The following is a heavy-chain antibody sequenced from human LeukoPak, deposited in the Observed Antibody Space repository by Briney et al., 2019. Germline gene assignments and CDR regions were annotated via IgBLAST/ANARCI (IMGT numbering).Heavy chain of an antibody. CDR3: AKERPHGMDV. Sequence: GGSLRVSCAASGFTFSSYNMNWVRQAPGKGLEWVSTVTSTSTYMAYADSVKGRFTISRDNADNSLYLQMNSLRDDDTAVYYCAKERPHGMDVWGQGTSVTVSS. J-gene: IGHJ6*02. D-gene: IGHD6-6*01. CDR2: VTSTSTYM. V-gene: IGHV3-21*01. CDR1: GFTFSSYN.